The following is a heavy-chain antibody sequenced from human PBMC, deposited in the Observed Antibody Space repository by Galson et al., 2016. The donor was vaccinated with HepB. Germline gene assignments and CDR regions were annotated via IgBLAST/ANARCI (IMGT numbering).Heavy chain of an antibody. CDR2: ISGTGGRT. D-gene: IGHD5-24*01. CDR1: GFTFSTYS. J-gene: IGHJ4*02. V-gene: IGHV3-23*01. Sequence: SLRLSCAASGFTFSTYSMTWVRQAPGKGLEWVSAISGTGGRTHYADSVKGRFTISRDTSMNTLFLQMNNLRVEDTAVYYCARWPDYWGQGTLVTVSS. CDR3: ARWPDY.